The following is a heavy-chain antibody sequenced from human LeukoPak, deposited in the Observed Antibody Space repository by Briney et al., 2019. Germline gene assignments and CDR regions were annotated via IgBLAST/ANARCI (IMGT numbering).Heavy chain of an antibody. Sequence: PGGSLRLSCAASGFNFNNYWMHWVRQVPGKGLEWISHINNDGSDASYADSVRGRFTISKDNAKSTLELQMNSLRAEDTAAYYCARAGGGFDYWGQGTLVTVSS. V-gene: IGHV3-74*01. CDR2: INNDGSDA. CDR1: GFNFNNYW. D-gene: IGHD3-10*01. CDR3: ARAGGGFDY. J-gene: IGHJ4*02.